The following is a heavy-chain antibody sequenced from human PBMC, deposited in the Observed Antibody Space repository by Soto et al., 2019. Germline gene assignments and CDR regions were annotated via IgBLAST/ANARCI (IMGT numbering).Heavy chain of an antibody. Sequence: GGSLRLSCAASGLTFSSYAMSWVRQAPGKGLEWVSAISGSGDTAYYAASVKGRFTISRDNPKKTLFLQMNSLRAEDTAVYYCAKSFMHSGWYPPYYYYNGMDVWGQGTTVTVSS. CDR3: AKSFMHSGWYPPYYYYNGMDV. J-gene: IGHJ6*02. V-gene: IGHV3-23*01. CDR1: GLTFSSYA. D-gene: IGHD6-19*01. CDR2: ISGSGDTA.